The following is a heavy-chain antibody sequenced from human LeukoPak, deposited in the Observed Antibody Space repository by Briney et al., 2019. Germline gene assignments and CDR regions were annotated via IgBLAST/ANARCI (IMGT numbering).Heavy chain of an antibody. J-gene: IGHJ5*02. D-gene: IGHD2-8*01. CDR2: ISGIGITI. V-gene: IGHV3-11*01. CDR3: ARDSTNSNWFDP. Sequence: GGSLRLSCAASGFTFSDYHMSWIRQAPGTGLEWVSYISGIGITISYTDPVKGRFTISRDNANNSLFLQMNSLRAEDTAVYYCARDSTNSNWFDPWGQGTLVTVSS. CDR1: GFTFSDYH.